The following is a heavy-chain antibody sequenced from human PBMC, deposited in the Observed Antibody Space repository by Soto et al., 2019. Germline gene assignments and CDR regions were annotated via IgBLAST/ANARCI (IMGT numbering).Heavy chain of an antibody. D-gene: IGHD3-16*02. CDR3: ARQYDYVWGSYHPPDY. CDR1: GGSISSSSYY. CDR2: IYYSGST. V-gene: IGHV4-39*01. Sequence: PSETLSLTCTVSGGSISSSSYYWGWIRQPPGKGLEWIGSIYYSGSTYYNPSLKSRVTISVDTSKNQFSLKLSSVTAADTAVYYCARQYDYVWGSYHPPDYWGQGTLVTVSS. J-gene: IGHJ4*02.